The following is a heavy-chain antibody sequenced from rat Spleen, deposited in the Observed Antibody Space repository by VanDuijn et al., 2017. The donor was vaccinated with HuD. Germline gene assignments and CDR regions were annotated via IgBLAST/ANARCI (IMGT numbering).Heavy chain of an antibody. CDR3: ARFYFDY. V-gene: IGHV2S61*01. CDR2: IWGNGNV. J-gene: IGHJ2*01. Sequence: QVQLKESGPGLVQPSQTLSLTCTVSGFSLSSYGVIWIRQPPGKGLEWMGVIWGNGNVIYNSPLKSRLSISRDTSESQVFLKMNNLQTEDTAMYFCARFYFDYWGQGVMVTVSS. CDR1: GFSLSSYG.